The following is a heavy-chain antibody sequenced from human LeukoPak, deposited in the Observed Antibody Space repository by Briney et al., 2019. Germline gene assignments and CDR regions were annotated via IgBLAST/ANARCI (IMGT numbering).Heavy chain of an antibody. J-gene: IGHJ4*02. Sequence: GGSLRLTCAASAFSLNAYNMNWVRQAPGKGLEWVSSISYTGTYIYYADSVKGRFTISRDNAQNSLYLQMNSLRAEDTAIYYCVRDRGTYRPIDYWGQGTLVTVSS. CDR2: ISYTGTYI. CDR3: VRDRGTYRPIDY. V-gene: IGHV3-21*04. CDR1: AFSLNAYN. D-gene: IGHD1-26*01.